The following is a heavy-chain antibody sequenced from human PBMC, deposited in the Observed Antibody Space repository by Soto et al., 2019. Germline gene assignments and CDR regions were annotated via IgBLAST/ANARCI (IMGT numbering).Heavy chain of an antibody. Sequence: EVQLLESGGGLVQPGGSLRLSCAASGFTFSSYAMSWVRQAPGKGLEWVSAISGSGGSTYYADSVKGRFTISRDNSKNTLYLQMNSLRAEDTAVYYCANRNYDYIWGSYLYYWGQGTLVTVSS. V-gene: IGHV3-23*01. CDR2: ISGSGGST. D-gene: IGHD3-16*01. J-gene: IGHJ4*02. CDR3: ANRNYDYIWGSYLYY. CDR1: GFTFSSYA.